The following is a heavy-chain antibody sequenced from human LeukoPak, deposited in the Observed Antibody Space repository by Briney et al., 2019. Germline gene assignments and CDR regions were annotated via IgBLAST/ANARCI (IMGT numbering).Heavy chain of an antibody. V-gene: IGHV1-3*01. Sequence: ASVKVSCKASGYTFTSYAMHWVRQAPGQRLEWMGWINAGNGNTKYSQKFQGRVTITRDTSASTAYMELSSLRSEDTAVYYCARGGWLPDAFDIWGQGTMVTVSS. CDR2: INAGNGNT. CDR3: ARGGWLPDAFDI. J-gene: IGHJ3*02. D-gene: IGHD5-24*01. CDR1: GYTFTSYA.